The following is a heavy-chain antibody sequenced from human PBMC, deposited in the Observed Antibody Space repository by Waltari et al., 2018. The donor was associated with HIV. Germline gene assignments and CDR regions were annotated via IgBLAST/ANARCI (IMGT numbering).Heavy chain of an antibody. CDR2: INHSGST. V-gene: IGHV4-34*02. CDR1: GGSFSDFS. CDR3: AREKSYDSSGYYYTWYFDL. Sequence: QVQLQQWGAGLLKPSETLSLTCAVYGGSFSDFSWTWIRQSPGKGLEWITEINHSGSTNYNPSLKRLVTILLDPSKIQFSLKLTSVTAADTAVYYFAREKSYDSSGYYYTWYFDLWGRCTLVTVSS. J-gene: IGHJ2*01. D-gene: IGHD3-22*01.